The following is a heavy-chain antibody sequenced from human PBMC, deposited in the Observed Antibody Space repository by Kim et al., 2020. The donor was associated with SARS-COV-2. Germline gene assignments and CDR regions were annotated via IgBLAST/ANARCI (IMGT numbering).Heavy chain of an antibody. CDR3: AKDRGASSSDPYHFDY. J-gene: IGHJ4*02. Sequence: SVKGRFTISRDKAKNTLYLQMDFLRVEDTAIYYCAKDRGASSSDPYHFDYWGQGTLVTVSS. V-gene: IGHV3-23*01.